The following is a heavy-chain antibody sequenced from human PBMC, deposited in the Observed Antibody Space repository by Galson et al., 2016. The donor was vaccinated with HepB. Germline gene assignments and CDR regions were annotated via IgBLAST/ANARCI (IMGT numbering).Heavy chain of an antibody. V-gene: IGHV3-7*04. CDR2: IKEDGSEQ. J-gene: IGHJ3*02. Sequence: SMRLSCAGSGFTFSTNWMSWVRQAPGKGLMGVANIKEDGSEQYNVDAVNGRCTISRDNAKNSLFLQMNSLRAEDTAVYYCARDSGYCNNFDCKGDAFDMWGQGTMVTVSS. CDR3: ARDSGYCNNFDCKGDAFDM. CDR1: GFTFSTNW. D-gene: IGHD2-8*01.